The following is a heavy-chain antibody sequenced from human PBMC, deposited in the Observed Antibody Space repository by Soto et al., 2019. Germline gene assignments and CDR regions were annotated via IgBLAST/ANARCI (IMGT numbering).Heavy chain of an antibody. Sequence: QVQLQQWGAGLLKPSETLSLTCAVYGGSFSGYYWSWIRQPPGKGLEWIGEINHSGSTNYNPSLKSRVTISVDTSKNQFSLKLSSVTAADTAVYYCASYYGDNPAGFDLWGQGTLVTVSS. V-gene: IGHV4-34*01. CDR1: GGSFSGYY. D-gene: IGHD4-17*01. CDR2: INHSGST. J-gene: IGHJ5*02. CDR3: ASYYGDNPAGFDL.